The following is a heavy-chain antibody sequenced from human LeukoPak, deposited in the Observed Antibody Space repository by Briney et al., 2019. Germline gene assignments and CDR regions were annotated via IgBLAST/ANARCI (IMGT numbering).Heavy chain of an antibody. V-gene: IGHV3-48*04. CDR2: ISWSSSTI. CDR1: GFTFSRYS. Sequence: GGSLRLSCAASGFTFSRYSMNWVRQAPGKGLEWVSYISWSSSTIHYADSVKGRFTISRDNAKSSLFLQMNSLRAEDTAVYYCARDGGATMVRGVATYDSWGQGTLVTVSS. CDR3: ARDGGATMVRGVATYDS. D-gene: IGHD3-10*01. J-gene: IGHJ4*02.